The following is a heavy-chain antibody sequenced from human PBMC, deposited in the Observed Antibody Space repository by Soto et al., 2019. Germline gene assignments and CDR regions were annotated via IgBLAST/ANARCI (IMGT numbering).Heavy chain of an antibody. D-gene: IGHD3-22*01. CDR1: GFTFSSYA. Sequence: QVQLVESGGGVVQPGRSLRLSCAASGFTFSSYAMHWVRQAPGKGLEWVAVISYDGSNKYYADSVKGRFTISRDKSKNTLYLQMNSLRAEDTAVYYCARAPYDIRYYYYYGMDVWGQGTTVTVSS. J-gene: IGHJ6*02. V-gene: IGHV3-30-3*01. CDR3: ARAPYDIRYYYYYGMDV. CDR2: ISYDGSNK.